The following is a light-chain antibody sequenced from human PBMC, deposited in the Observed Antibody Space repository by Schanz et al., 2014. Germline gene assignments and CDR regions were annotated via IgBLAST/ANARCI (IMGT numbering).Light chain of an antibody. V-gene: IGKV3-20*01. J-gene: IGKJ1*01. CDR1: QSVSSY. Sequence: EVVLTQSPGTLSLSPGERATLSCRASQSVSSYLAWYQQKPGQTPRLLIYGASTRATGIPDRFSGSGSGTDFTLTISRLEPEDFAVYYCQQYGSQGTFGQGTKVEIK. CDR3: QQYGSQGT. CDR2: GAS.